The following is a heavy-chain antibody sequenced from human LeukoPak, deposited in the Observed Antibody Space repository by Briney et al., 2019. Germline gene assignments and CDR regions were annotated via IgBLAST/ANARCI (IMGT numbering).Heavy chain of an antibody. CDR1: GFTFDDYA. CDR2: ITWNSGTI. J-gene: IGHJ6*02. V-gene: IGHV3-9*01. Sequence: GGSLRLSCVASGFTFDDYAMHWVRQVPGKGLEWVSGITWNSGTIVYAKSVKGRFTVSRDNSENTLYLQMNSLRDEDTAVYYCAKYKGAALYYHYGLDVWGPGTTVIVSS. D-gene: IGHD3-16*01. CDR3: AKYKGAALYYHYGLDV.